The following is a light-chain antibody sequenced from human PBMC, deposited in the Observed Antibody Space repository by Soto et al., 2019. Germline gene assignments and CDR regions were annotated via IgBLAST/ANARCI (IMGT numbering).Light chain of an antibody. V-gene: IGKV3-11*01. CDR2: DAS. Sequence: ETVLTQSPAPLSLSPGERATLSCRASQSVSSYLAWYQQKPGQAPRLLIYDASNRATGIPARFSGSGSGTDFTLTIISLEPADFAVYYCQQRSNWPLTFGGGTKV. CDR1: QSVSSY. J-gene: IGKJ4*01. CDR3: QQRSNWPLT.